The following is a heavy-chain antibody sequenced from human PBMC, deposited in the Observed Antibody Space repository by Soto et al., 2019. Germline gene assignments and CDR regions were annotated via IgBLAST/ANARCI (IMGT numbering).Heavy chain of an antibody. D-gene: IGHD3-9*01. CDR2: ISGSGGSA. V-gene: IGHV3-23*01. CDR1: GVTLSSYA. CDR3: AKDFFLMYYDILTGDYFDS. Sequence: GGGLRRSWAACGVTLSSYAMSWVRQAPGKGLEWVSAISGSGGSAYYADSVKGRFTISRDNSKNTLYLQMNSLRAEDTAVYYGAKDFFLMYYDILTGDYFDSWXHGTLVLVSA. J-gene: IGHJ4*01.